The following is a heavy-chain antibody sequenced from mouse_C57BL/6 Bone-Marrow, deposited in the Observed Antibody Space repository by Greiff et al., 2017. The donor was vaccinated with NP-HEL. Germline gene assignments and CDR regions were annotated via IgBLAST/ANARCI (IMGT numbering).Heavy chain of an antibody. CDR3: ARELGQKYFDY. CDR1: GYTFTSYW. V-gene: IGHV1-61*01. D-gene: IGHD4-1*01. J-gene: IGHJ2*01. Sequence: QVQLQQSGAELVRPGSSVKLSCKASGYTFTSYWMDWVKQRPGQGLEWIGNIYPSDSETHYNQKFKDKATLTEDKSSSTAYMQLSSLTSEDSAVYYCARELGQKYFDYWGQGTTLTVSS. CDR2: IYPSDSET.